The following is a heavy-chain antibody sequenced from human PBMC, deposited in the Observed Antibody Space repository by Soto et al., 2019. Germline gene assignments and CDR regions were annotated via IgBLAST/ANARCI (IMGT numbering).Heavy chain of an antibody. V-gene: IGHV4-34*01. Sequence: PSETVSLTCAFYVVSFSGYYWSCIRHPPGKWLEWIGEINHSGSTNYNPSLKSRVTISVDTSKNQFSLKLSSVTAADTAVYYCASTAPSGSYLGGIGYWGQGTLFIVS. CDR1: VVSFSGYY. D-gene: IGHD1-26*01. CDR3: ASTAPSGSYLGGIGY. CDR2: INHSGST. J-gene: IGHJ4*02.